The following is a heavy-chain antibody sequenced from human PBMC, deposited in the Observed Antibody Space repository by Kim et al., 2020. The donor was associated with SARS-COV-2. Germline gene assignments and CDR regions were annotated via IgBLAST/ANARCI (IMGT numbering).Heavy chain of an antibody. Sequence: SETLSLTCTVSGGSISSSSYYWGWIRQPPGKGLEWIGSSYYSGSTYYNPSLKSRVTISVDTSKNQFSLKLSSVTAADTAVYYCAREGEMATIWYWGQGTLVTVSS. J-gene: IGHJ4*02. D-gene: IGHD5-12*01. CDR3: AREGEMATIWY. V-gene: IGHV4-39*07. CDR1: GGSISSSSYY. CDR2: SYYSGST.